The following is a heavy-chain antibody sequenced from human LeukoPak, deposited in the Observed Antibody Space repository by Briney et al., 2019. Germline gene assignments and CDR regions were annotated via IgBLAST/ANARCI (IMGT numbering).Heavy chain of an antibody. J-gene: IGHJ4*02. CDR1: GFTFSSYS. Sequence: PGGSLRLSCAASGFTFSSYSMNWVRQAPGKGLEWVSSISSDSSYIYYADSMKGRFTISRDNARNSLYLQMNSLRAEDTAVYYCARDYSGYSNYWGQGTLVTVSS. CDR3: ARDYSGYSNY. V-gene: IGHV3-21*01. CDR2: ISSDSSYI. D-gene: IGHD4-11*01.